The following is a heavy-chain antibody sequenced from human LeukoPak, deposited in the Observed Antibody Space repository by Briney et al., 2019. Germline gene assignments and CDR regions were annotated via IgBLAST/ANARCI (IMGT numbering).Heavy chain of an antibody. Sequence: GGSLRLSCAASGFTFSDYYMSWIRQAPGKGLEWVSYISSSGSTIYYADSVMGRFTISRDNAKNSLYLQMNSLRAEDTAVYYCARALHPYYYDSSGLGDYYYGMDVWGQGTTVTVSS. J-gene: IGHJ6*02. CDR3: ARALHPYYYDSSGLGDYYYGMDV. V-gene: IGHV3-11*01. CDR1: GFTFSDYY. D-gene: IGHD3-22*01. CDR2: ISSSGSTI.